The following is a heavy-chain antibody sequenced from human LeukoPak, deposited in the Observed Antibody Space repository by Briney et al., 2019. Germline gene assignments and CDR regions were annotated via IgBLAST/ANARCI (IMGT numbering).Heavy chain of an antibody. CDR3: ARDIVYLIDEDYG. Sequence: PSETLSLTCSVSGSSFNTYYWSWIRQPAGKALEWIGRIHTSGSADYSPSLQSRVTISVDMSKKEFPLKLTSVTAADTAVYYCARDIVYLIDEDYGWGQGILVTVSS. V-gene: IGHV4-4*07. D-gene: IGHD4-17*01. CDR1: GSSFNTYY. CDR2: IHTSGSA. J-gene: IGHJ4*02.